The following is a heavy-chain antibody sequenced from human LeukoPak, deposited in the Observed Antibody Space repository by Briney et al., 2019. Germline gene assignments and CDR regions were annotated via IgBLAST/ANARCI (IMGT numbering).Heavy chain of an antibody. CDR3: ARDRAVWLLPHDAFDI. CDR2: ISSSSSYI. CDR1: GFTFSSYS. J-gene: IGHJ3*02. D-gene: IGHD3-22*01. Sequence: GGSLRLSCAASGFTFSSYSMNWVRQAPGKGLEWVSSISSSSSYIYYADSVKGRFTISRDNAKNSLYLQMNSLRAEDTAVYYCARDRAVWLLPHDAFDIWGQGTMVTVSS. V-gene: IGHV3-21*01.